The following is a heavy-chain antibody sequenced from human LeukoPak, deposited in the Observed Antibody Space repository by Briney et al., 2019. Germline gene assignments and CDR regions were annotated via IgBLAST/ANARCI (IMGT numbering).Heavy chain of an antibody. CDR1: GFTFSSYA. CDR2: ISSNGGST. Sequence: GGSLRLSCAASGFTFSSYAMHWVRQAPGKGLEYVSAISSNGGSTYYANSVKGRFTISRDNSKNTLYLQMGSLRAEDMAVYYRARGGGSSWYPNFDYWGQGTLVTVSS. CDR3: ARGGGSSWYPNFDY. D-gene: IGHD6-13*01. V-gene: IGHV3-64*01. J-gene: IGHJ4*02.